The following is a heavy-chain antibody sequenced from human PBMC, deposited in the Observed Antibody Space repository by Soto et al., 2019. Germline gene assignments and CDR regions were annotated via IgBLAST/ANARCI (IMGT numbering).Heavy chain of an antibody. D-gene: IGHD6-13*01. V-gene: IGHV3-30*03. CDR3: ATDMIASAAGTADAFDI. CDR2: ISYDGSNK. Sequence: GGSLRLSCAASGFTFSSYGMHWGRQAPGKGLEWVAVISYDGSNKYYADSVKGRFTISRDNSKNTLYLQMNSLRAEAPAVYYCATDMIASAAGTADAFDIWGQGTMVTVSS. CDR1: GFTFSSYG. J-gene: IGHJ3*02.